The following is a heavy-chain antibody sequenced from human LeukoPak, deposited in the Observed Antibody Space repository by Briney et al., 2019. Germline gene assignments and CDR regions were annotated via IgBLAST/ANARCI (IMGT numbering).Heavy chain of an antibody. CDR1: GFTFSSYS. CDR3: ARGEFGELKS. D-gene: IGHD3-10*01. J-gene: IGHJ5*02. V-gene: IGHV3-7*03. Sequence: PGGSLRLSCAASGFTFSSYSMNWVRQAPGKGLEWVANIKQDGSEKHYVDSVKGRFTISRDNAKNTLYLQMNRLRAEDTAVYYCARGEFGELKSWGRGTLVTVSS. CDR2: IKQDGSEK.